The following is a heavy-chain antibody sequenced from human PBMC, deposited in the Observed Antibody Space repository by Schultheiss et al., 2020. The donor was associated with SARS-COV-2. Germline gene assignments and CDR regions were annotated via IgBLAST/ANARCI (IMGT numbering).Heavy chain of an antibody. D-gene: IGHD1-26*01. CDR3: AKGGVVGATVYFDY. Sequence: GGSLRLSCAASGFTFSSYAMSWVRQAPGKGLEWVGRIKSKTDGGTTDYAAPVKGRFTISRDNAKNSLYLQMNSLRAEDTAVYYCAKGGVVGATVYFDYWGQGTLVTVSS. CDR2: IKSKTDGGTT. V-gene: IGHV3-15*01. CDR1: GFTFSSYA. J-gene: IGHJ4*02.